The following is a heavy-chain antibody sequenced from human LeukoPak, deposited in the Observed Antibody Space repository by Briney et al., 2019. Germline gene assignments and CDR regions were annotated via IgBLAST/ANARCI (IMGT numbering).Heavy chain of an antibody. D-gene: IGHD2-15*01. CDR1: GYTFTGYY. Sequence: ASVKVSCKASGYTFTGYYMHWVRQAPGQGLEWMGWINPNSGGTNYAQKFQGRVTMTRDTSISTAYMELRRITSDDTAVYYCARGAGIVLDCSGGSCYGGLKNWGQGTLVTVSS. J-gene: IGHJ4*02. CDR2: INPNSGGT. V-gene: IGHV1-2*02. CDR3: ARGAGIVLDCSGGSCYGGLKN.